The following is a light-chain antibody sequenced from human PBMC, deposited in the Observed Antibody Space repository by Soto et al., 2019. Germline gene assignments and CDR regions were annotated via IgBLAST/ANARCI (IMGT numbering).Light chain of an antibody. J-gene: IGKJ1*01. CDR1: QDINKF. V-gene: IGKV1-9*01. CDR2: AAS. CDR3: LQLNTYPWT. Sequence: IQLTQSPSSLSASVGDRVTITCRASQDINKFLAWFQRKPGKAPKRHIYAASTLQSGVPSRFSGSGSGTEFTLTISSLQPEDVATYYCLQLNTYPWTFGQGTKVDIK.